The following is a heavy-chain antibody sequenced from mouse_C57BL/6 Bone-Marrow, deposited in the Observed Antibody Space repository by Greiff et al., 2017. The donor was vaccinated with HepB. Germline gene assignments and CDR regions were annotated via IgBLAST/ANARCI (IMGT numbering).Heavy chain of an antibody. CDR2: ISDGGSYT. Sequence: VQLKESGGGLVKPGGSLKLSCAASGFTFSSYAMSWVRQTPEKRLEWVATISDGGSYTYYPDNVKGRFTISRDNAKNNLYLQMSHLKSEDTAMYYCARERDYYGSSYVDYWGQGTTLTVSS. D-gene: IGHD1-1*01. CDR1: GFTFSSYA. J-gene: IGHJ2*01. V-gene: IGHV5-4*01. CDR3: ARERDYYGSSYVDY.